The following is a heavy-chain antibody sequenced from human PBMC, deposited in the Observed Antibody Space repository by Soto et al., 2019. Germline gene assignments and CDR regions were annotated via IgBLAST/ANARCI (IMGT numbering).Heavy chain of an antibody. J-gene: IGHJ4*02. CDR1: GYPFTSYG. Sequence: ASVKVSCKASGYPFTSYGISWVRQAPGQGLEWVAWISAYNGKRDTAEKFQGRVTMTLDTSTDTAHMELGGLTSADTAVYYCATTSDNDFWSGYSHWGQGTLVTVSS. CDR2: ISAYNGKR. CDR3: ATTSDNDFWSGYSH. D-gene: IGHD3-3*01. V-gene: IGHV1-18*01.